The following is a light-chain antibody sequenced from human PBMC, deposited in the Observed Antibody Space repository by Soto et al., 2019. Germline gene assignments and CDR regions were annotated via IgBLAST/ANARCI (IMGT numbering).Light chain of an antibody. V-gene: IGKV1-39*01. J-gene: IGKJ2*01. CDR3: QQSWDT. Sequence: DIQMTQSPYSLSASVGDRVTITCRASRSISNYRNWYQQKPGKDPKLLIYAAYILPSGVPSRFSGRGAWIDFTLTISSLQTDDFATYYCQQSWDTFGQGTKLVIK. CDR1: RSISNY. CDR2: AAY.